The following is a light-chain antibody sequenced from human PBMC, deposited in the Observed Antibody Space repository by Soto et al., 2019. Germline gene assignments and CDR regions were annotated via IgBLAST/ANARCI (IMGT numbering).Light chain of an antibody. CDR1: SSDFGDDKY. Sequence: QSALTQPASVSGSPGQSITVSCTGSSSDFGDDKYVSWYQQQPGKGPKLMIHEVSKRPSGVPDRFSASKSGNTASLTVSGLQAEDEADYYCSSHGGSNNFYVFGTGTKVTVL. CDR2: EVS. V-gene: IGLV2-8*01. CDR3: SSHGGSNNFYV. J-gene: IGLJ1*01.